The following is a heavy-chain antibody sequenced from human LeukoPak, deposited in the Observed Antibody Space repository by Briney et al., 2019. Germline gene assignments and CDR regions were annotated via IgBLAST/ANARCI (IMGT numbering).Heavy chain of an antibody. Sequence: ASVKVSCKASGYTFTGYYMHWVRQAPGQGLEWMGWINPNSGGTNYAQKFQGRVTMTRDTSTSTAYMELSRLRSDDTAVYYCARAESVVPAAMDWFDPWGQGTLVTVSS. V-gene: IGHV1-2*02. J-gene: IGHJ5*02. CDR3: ARAESVVPAAMDWFDP. CDR2: INPNSGGT. D-gene: IGHD2-2*01. CDR1: GYTFTGYY.